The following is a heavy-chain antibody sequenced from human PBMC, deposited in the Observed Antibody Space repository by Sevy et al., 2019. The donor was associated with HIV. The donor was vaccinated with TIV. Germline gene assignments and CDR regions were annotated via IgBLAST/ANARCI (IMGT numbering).Heavy chain of an antibody. D-gene: IGHD3-22*01. V-gene: IGHV1-24*01. CDR3: ATTKDYYERSGSPFDY. J-gene: IGHJ4*02. CDR2: YDPEDDKR. Sequence: ASVKVSCKVSGKTLTQLSMHWVRQAPGKGLEWMGSYDPEDDKRNYAQKFQGRVNMTEDTSTDTAYMELRILRSEDTAVYYCATTKDYYERSGSPFDYWGQGTLVTVSS. CDR1: GKTLTQLS.